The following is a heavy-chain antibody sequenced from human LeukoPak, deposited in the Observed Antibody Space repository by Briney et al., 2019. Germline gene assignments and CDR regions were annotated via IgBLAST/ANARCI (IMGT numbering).Heavy chain of an antibody. CDR2: IYPGDSDT. Sequence: GESLKISCKGSGYSFTSYWIGWVRQMPGKGLEWMGIIYPGDSDTRYSPSFQGQVTISADMSISSAYLQWNSLKASDTAMYYCARRRTTTVITAFDIWGQGTMVTVSS. CDR1: GYSFTSYW. V-gene: IGHV5-51*01. CDR3: ARRRTTTVITAFDI. D-gene: IGHD4-23*01. J-gene: IGHJ3*02.